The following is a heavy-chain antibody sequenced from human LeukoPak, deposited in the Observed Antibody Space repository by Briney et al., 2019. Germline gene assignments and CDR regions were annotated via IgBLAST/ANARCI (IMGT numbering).Heavy chain of an antibody. CDR3: ASWPGGWYGEDS. V-gene: IGHV3-53*01. Sequence: GGSLRLSCAASGVTVSSNFMSWVRQAPGKGLEWVSVIYGGGNTYTADSVKGRFTISRDTSKNTLYLQMNSLRAEDTAVYYCASWPGGWYGEDSWGQGTLVTVSS. CDR2: IYGGGNT. J-gene: IGHJ4*02. D-gene: IGHD6-19*01. CDR1: GVTVSSNF.